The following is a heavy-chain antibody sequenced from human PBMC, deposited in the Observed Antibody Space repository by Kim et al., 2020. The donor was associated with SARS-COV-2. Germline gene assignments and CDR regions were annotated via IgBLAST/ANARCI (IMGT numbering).Heavy chain of an antibody. V-gene: IGHV4-39*01. CDR3: AGHSSRSVGATPPFDC. D-gene: IGHD1-26*01. CDR2: IYYSGST. Sequence: SETLSLTCTVSGGSISSSSYYWGWIRQPPGKGLEWIGSIYYSGSTYYNPSLKSRVTISVDTSKNQFSLKLSSVTAADTAVYYCAGHSSRSVGATPPFDCWGQGTLVTVSS. CDR1: GGSISSSSYY. J-gene: IGHJ4*02.